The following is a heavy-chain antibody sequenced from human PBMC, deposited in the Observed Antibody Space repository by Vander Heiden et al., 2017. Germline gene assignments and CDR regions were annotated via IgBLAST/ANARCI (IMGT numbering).Heavy chain of an antibody. D-gene: IGHD1-1*01. CDR2: ISYDESDK. CDR1: FSNYD. Sequence: FSNYDMHWVRQAPGKGLEWVALISYDESDKYYADSVRGRFTVSRDNSKNALYRQRNGLRAEDTAVYYCAKEGDWNDARGAFDIWGQGTLVTVSS. V-gene: IGHV3-30*18. J-gene: IGHJ3*02. CDR3: AKEGDWNDARGAFDI.